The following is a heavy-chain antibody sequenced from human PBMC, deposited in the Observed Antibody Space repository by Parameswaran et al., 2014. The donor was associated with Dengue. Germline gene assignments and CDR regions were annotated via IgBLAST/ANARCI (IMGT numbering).Heavy chain of an antibody. J-gene: IGHJ3*02. CDR1: GGSISSGDYY. V-gene: IGHV4-30-4*08. CDR2: IYYSGST. Sequence: LRLSCTVSGGSISSGDYYWSWIRQPPGKGLEWIGYIYYSGSTYYNPSLKSRVTISVDTSKNQFSLKLSSVTAADTAVYYCARVHLGAFDIWGQGTMVTVSS. CDR3: ARVHLGAFDI.